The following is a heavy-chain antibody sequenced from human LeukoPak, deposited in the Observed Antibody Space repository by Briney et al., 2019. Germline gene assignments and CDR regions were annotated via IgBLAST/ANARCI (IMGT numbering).Heavy chain of an antibody. V-gene: IGHV4-59*01. D-gene: IGHD3-10*01. CDR2: ISYSGST. CDR1: GASITTYY. Sequence: SETLSLTCTVSGASITTYYWSWIRQPPGEGLEWIGYISYSGSTNYNPSLKSRVTISIDTSKNQFSLKLNSLTAADTAVYYCARGGLTYYYGSGSYSHMDVWGQGTTVTVSS. CDR3: ARGGLTYYYGSGSYSHMDV. J-gene: IGHJ6*02.